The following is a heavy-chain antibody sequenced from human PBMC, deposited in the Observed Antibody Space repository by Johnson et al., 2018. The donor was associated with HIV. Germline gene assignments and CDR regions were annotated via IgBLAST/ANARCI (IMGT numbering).Heavy chain of an antibody. CDR2: IKQDGSEK. V-gene: IGHV3-7*01. J-gene: IGHJ3*02. D-gene: IGHD3/OR15-3a*01. CDR1: GFTFSSYW. Sequence: VQLVESGGGLVQPGGSLRLSCAASGFTFSSYWMSWVRQAPGKGLEWVANIKQDGSEKYYVDSAKGRFTISRDNAKNSLYLQMNSLRAEDTAVYYCARDSHNFWTDAFDIWGQGTMVTVSS. CDR3: ARDSHNFWTDAFDI.